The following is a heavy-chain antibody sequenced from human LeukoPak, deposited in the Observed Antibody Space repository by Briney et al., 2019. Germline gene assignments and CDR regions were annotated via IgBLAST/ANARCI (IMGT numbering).Heavy chain of an antibody. CDR3: ARELHVERDDY. CDR2: ISANDGKI. J-gene: IGHJ4*02. CDR1: GFVFTGYG. D-gene: IGHD1-1*01. Sequence: ASVKVSCKASGFVFTGYGFTWVRRAPGQGLEWMGWISANDGKIHYSERHQGRVTMSTDTVTSTVYMELRSLRSDDAAVYYCARELHVERDDYWGQGTLVTVSS. V-gene: IGHV1-18*01.